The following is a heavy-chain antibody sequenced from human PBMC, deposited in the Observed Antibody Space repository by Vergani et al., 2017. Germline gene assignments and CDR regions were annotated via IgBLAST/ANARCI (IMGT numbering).Heavy chain of an antibody. CDR2: IDPDDGKT. V-gene: IGHV1-69-2*01. J-gene: IGHJ6*02. Sequence: EVQLVQSGAEVKKPGATVKISCQVSGYTFSDTYMHWVQQAPGKGLEWVGLIDPDDGKTIYAEKFQCRVTITADTSRDTAYMELSSLRSEDTAVYYCTKTNGDYDILSGDYSYVMDDWGQGTTVTVSS. D-gene: IGHD3-9*01. CDR3: TKTNGDYDILSGDYSYVMDD. CDR1: GYTFSDTY.